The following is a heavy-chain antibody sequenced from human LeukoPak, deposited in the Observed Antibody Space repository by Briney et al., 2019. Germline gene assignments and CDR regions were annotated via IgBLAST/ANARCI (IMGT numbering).Heavy chain of an antibody. CDR2: IKQDGSEK. D-gene: IGHD5-24*01. J-gene: IGHJ4*02. CDR3: ARHRRDGYNSQYFDY. Sequence: GGSLRLSCAASGFTFSSYWMGWVRQAPGKGLEWVANIKQDGSEKYYVGSVKGRFTISRDNAKNSLYLQMNSLRAEDTAVYYCARHRRDGYNSQYFDYWGQGTLVTVSS. V-gene: IGHV3-7*01. CDR1: GFTFSSYW.